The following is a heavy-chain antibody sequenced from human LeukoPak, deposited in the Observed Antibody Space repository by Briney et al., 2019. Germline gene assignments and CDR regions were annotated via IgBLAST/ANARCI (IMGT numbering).Heavy chain of an antibody. CDR1: GFTFDDYA. J-gene: IGHJ4*02. V-gene: IGHV3-9*01. Sequence: GGSLRLSCAASGFTFDDYAMHWVRQAPGKGLEWVSGISWNSGSIGYADSVKGRFTISRDNANSTLFLQMNSLRAEDTAVYYCARDRGSNNYFDQWGQGTLVTVSS. D-gene: IGHD2-2*01. CDR3: ARDRGSNNYFDQ. CDR2: ISWNSGSI.